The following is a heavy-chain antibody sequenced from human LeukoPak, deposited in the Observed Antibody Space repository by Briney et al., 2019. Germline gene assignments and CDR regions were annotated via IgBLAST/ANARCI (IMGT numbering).Heavy chain of an antibody. Sequence: SETLSLTCTVSGGSISSGGYYWSWIRQPPGKGLEWIGYIYYSGSTYYNPSLKSRVTISVDTSKNQFSLKLSSVTAADTAVYYCARVGDLSNPFDYWGQGTLVTVSS. J-gene: IGHJ4*02. CDR1: GGSISSGGYY. CDR2: IYYSGST. CDR3: ARVGDLSNPFDY. D-gene: IGHD4-11*01. V-gene: IGHV4-31*02.